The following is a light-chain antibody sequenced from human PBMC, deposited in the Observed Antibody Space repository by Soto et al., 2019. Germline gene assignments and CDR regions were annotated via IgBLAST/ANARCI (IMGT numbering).Light chain of an antibody. J-gene: IGKJ1*01. CDR2: GAS. V-gene: IGKV3-20*01. CDR3: QQYDKWPRT. Sequence: EIVLTQSPGTLSLSPGERATLSFRASQSVSSSYLAWYQQKPGQAPRLLIYGASSRATGIPDRFSGGGSGAEYTLTISSLQSEDFAVYYCQQYDKWPRTFGQGTKVDIK. CDR1: QSVSSSY.